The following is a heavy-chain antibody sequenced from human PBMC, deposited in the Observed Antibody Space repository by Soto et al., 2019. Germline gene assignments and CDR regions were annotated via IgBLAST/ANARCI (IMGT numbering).Heavy chain of an antibody. J-gene: IGHJ6*02. CDR2: IYYSGST. V-gene: IGHV4-31*03. D-gene: IGHD2-2*02. Sequence: SETLSLTCTVSGGSISSGGYYWSWIRQHPGKGLEWIGYIYYSGSTYYNPSLKSRVTISVDTSKNQFSLKLSSVTAADTAVYYCARVRSRCSSTICYTHYYYYGMDVWGQGTTVTVSS. CDR1: GGSISSGGYY. CDR3: ARVRSRCSSTICYTHYYYYGMDV.